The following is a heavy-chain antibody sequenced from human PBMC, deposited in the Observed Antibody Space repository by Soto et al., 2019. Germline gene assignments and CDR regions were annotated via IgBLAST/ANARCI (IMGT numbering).Heavy chain of an antibody. CDR1: GFTFSSYG. CDR3: AKDAHYYDFWSGYFGGVDY. J-gene: IGHJ4*02. D-gene: IGHD3-3*01. CDR2: ISYDGSNK. V-gene: IGHV3-30*18. Sequence: ESGGGVVQPGRSLRLSCAASGFTFSSYGMHWVRQAPGKGLEWVAVISYDGSNKYYADSVKGRFTISRDNSKNTLYLQMNSLRAEDTAVYYCAKDAHYYDFWSGYFGGVDYWGQGTLVTVSS.